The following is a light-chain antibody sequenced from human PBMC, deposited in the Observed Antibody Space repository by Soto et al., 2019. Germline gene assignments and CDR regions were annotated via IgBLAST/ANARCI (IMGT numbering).Light chain of an antibody. CDR3: HQYADGPYT. V-gene: IGKV3-15*01. J-gene: IGKJ2*01. CDR2: GAS. Sequence: EIVMTGSPATLSLAPGARATLSCRASQSVGRNVAWYQQIPGQTPRLLIYGASTRATGIPARFSGSGSGTEFTLAISSLQSEDFAVYYCHQYADGPYTVGQGTKVDSK. CDR1: QSVGRN.